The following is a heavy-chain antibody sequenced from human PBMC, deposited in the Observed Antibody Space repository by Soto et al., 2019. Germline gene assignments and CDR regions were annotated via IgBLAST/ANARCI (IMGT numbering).Heavy chain of an antibody. V-gene: IGHV4-31*03. CDR1: GGSVSSGAYY. CDR3: ARARLRAVYAFDI. J-gene: IGHJ3*02. CDR2: IYYSGST. D-gene: IGHD5-12*01. Sequence: QVQLQESDAGLVKASQTLSLTCTVSGGSVSSGAYYWTWIRQRPGKGLEWIGYIYYSGSTYYSPSPKSRLSISLDTSKNHVSLRLSSVTAADTAMYYCARARLRAVYAFDIWGQGTMVTVSS.